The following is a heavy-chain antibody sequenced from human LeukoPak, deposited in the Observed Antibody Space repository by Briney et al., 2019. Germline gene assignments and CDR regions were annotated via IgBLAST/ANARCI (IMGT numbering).Heavy chain of an antibody. V-gene: IGHV4-4*07. CDR3: ARDGSGSLYDAFDI. CDR2: IYTSGST. Sequence: SETLSLTCTVSGGSISSYYWSLIRQPAGKGLEWIGRIYTSGSTNYNPSLKSRVTMSVDTSKNQFSLKLSSVTAADTAVYYCARDGSGSLYDAFDIWGQGTMVTVSS. CDR1: GGSISSYY. J-gene: IGHJ3*02. D-gene: IGHD1-26*01.